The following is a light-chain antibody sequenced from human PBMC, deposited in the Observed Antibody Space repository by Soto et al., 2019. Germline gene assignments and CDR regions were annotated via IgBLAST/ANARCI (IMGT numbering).Light chain of an antibody. Sequence: EIVMTQSPATLSVSPGERATLSCRASQSVNNNLAWYQQKRGQAPRLLIYGASARATGIPARVSGSGSGTEFTLTISSLQSEDFAVYYCQQYNNWPLTFGGGTKVEIK. V-gene: IGKV3-15*01. CDR3: QQYNNWPLT. J-gene: IGKJ4*01. CDR1: QSVNNN. CDR2: GAS.